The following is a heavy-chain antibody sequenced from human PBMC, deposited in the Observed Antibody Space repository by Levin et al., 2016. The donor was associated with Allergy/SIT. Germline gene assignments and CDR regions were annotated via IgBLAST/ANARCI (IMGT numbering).Heavy chain of an antibody. J-gene: IGHJ6*02. CDR3: ARVSWYYYGMDV. V-gene: IGHV1-2*02. Sequence: WVRQAPGQGLEWMGWINPNSGGTNYAQKFQGRVTMTRDTSISTAYMELSRLRSDDTAVYYCARVSWYYYGMDVWGQGTTVTVSS. D-gene: IGHD6-13*01. CDR2: INPNSGGT.